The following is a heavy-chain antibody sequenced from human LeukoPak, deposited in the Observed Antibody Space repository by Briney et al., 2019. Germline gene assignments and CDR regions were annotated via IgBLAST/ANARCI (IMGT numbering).Heavy chain of an antibody. J-gene: IGHJ4*02. CDR3: ALPLRDGDFYFDY. V-gene: IGHV3-74*01. D-gene: IGHD4-17*01. CDR1: GFTFSSYE. Sequence: GGSLRLSCAASGFTFSSYEMNWVRQAPGKGLEWVSRINSGGSSTSYADSVKGRFTISRDNAKNTVYLQMHSLRAEDTAVYYCALPLRDGDFYFDYWGQGTLVTVSS. CDR2: INSGGSST.